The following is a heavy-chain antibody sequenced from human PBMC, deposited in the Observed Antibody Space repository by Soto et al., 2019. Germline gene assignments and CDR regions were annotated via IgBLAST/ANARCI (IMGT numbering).Heavy chain of an antibody. CDR1: GFTFSSYA. J-gene: IGHJ4*02. Sequence: EVQLLESGGGLVQPGGSLRLSCAASGFTFSSYAMNWVRQAPGKGLEWVSSVSGGGDGTYYADSVKGRFTISRDKYKNALYLQMNSLSDQDRAIYLCTKGPIFGVVTHYFDSWGQGTLVTVSS. CDR2: VSGGGDGT. CDR3: TKGPIFGVVTHYFDS. V-gene: IGHV3-23*01. D-gene: IGHD3-3*01.